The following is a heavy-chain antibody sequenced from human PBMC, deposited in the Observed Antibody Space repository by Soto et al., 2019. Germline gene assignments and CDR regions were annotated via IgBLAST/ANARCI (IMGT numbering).Heavy chain of an antibody. CDR1: GGTFSSYT. CDR2: IIPILGIA. V-gene: IGHV1-69*02. D-gene: IGHD3-16*02. J-gene: IGHJ4*02. Sequence: QVQLVQSGAEVKKPGSSVKVSCKASGGTFSSYTISWVRQAPGQGIEWMGRIIPILGIANYPQKFQGRVTITADEATSTAYMELSSLRSEDTAVYYCAGVGYQVENYWGQGTLVTVSS. CDR3: AGVGYQVENY.